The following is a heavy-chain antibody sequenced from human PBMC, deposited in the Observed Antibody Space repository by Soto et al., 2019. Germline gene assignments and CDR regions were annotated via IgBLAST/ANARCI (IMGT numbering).Heavy chain of an antibody. Sequence: QVQLQESGPGLVKPSGTLSLTCAVSSGSISSSNWWSWVRQPPGKGLEWIGEIYHSGSTNYNPSLKTRVTISVDKSKNQFSLKLSSVTAADTAVYYCARAPLFDCSGGSCYSGYFDYWGQGTLVTVSS. CDR3: ARAPLFDCSGGSCYSGYFDY. V-gene: IGHV4-4*02. J-gene: IGHJ4*02. CDR1: SGSISSSNW. CDR2: IYHSGST. D-gene: IGHD2-15*01.